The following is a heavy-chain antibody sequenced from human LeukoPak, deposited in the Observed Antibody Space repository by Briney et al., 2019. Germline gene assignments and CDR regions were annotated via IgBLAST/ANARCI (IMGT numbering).Heavy chain of an antibody. V-gene: IGHV1-8*01. CDR3: ARRIRGAPTDY. Sequence: ASVKVSCKASGYTFTTYDLSWVRQATGQGLEWMGWMNPNSGNTGYAQKFRGRVTMTRNISITTAYMELSNLTSEDTAVYYCARRIRGAPTDYWGQGTLVTVSS. J-gene: IGHJ4*02. CDR2: MNPNSGNT. D-gene: IGHD3-10*01. CDR1: GYTFTTYD.